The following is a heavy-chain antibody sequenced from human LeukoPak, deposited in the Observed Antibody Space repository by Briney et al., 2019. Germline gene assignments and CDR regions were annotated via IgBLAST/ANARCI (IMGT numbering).Heavy chain of an antibody. CDR2: IHYSGST. V-gene: IGHV4-39*07. J-gene: IGHJ6*03. CDR3: ARGYSSSSSSLYYYYMDV. CDR1: GDSISGSSYY. D-gene: IGHD6-6*01. Sequence: KSSETLSLTFTVSGDSISGSSYYWCWIRQPPGKGLEWIGSIHYSGSTQYNPSLKSRVTISVDTSKNQFSLQLGSVTAADTAVYYCARGYSSSSSSLYYYYMDVWGRGATVTVSS.